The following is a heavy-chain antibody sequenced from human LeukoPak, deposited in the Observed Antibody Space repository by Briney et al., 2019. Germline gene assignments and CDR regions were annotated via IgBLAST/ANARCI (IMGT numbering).Heavy chain of an antibody. Sequence: ASVKVSCKASGYTFTAYCIHWVRQAPGQGLEWMGRINPNSGGTNYALNFQGRVTMTRDTLISTAYMELSRLRSDDTAVYYCARKYYCDSSGYYYDDASDIWGQGTMVTVSS. CDR3: ARKYYCDSSGYYYDDASDI. CDR1: GYTFTAYC. J-gene: IGHJ3*02. D-gene: IGHD3-22*01. V-gene: IGHV1-2*06. CDR2: INPNSGGT.